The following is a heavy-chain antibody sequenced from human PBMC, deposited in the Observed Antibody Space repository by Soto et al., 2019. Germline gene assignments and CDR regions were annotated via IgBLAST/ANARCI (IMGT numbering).Heavy chain of an antibody. D-gene: IGHD3-10*01. CDR3: ARVLSVDGSGDY. V-gene: IGHV4-30-4*01. Sequence: QVQLQESGPGLVKPSQTLSLTFTVSGGSISSGDYYWSWIRQPPGKGLEWMGYIYYSGSTYYNPSLKSRVTISLDTSKNQFSLKLSSVTAADTAVYYCARVLSVDGSGDYWGQGTLVTVSS. J-gene: IGHJ4*02. CDR2: IYYSGST. CDR1: GGSISSGDYY.